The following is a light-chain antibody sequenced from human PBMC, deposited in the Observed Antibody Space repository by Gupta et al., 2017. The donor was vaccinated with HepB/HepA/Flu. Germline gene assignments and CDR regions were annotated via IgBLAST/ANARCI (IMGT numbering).Light chain of an antibody. V-gene: IGKV1-12*01. J-gene: IGKJ4*01. Sequence: DLQLHQYPSYVSASVGDTVTITCRASQGISTWVTWHQQKPGKAPKVLINSASNLQSGVPLRFSGGASGTDFTLTISSLQPEDFATYYCQQTYSFPLTFGAGTKVDIK. CDR2: SAS. CDR3: QQTYSFPLT. CDR1: QGISTW.